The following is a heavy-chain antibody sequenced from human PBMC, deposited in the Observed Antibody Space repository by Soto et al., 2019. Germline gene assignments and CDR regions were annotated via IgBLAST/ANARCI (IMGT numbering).Heavy chain of an antibody. D-gene: IGHD3-3*01. CDR2: INHSGST. CDR1: GGSFIGHY. V-gene: IGHV4-34*01. CDR3: ARGLPLSGNFWNGYYFFDY. J-gene: IGHJ4*01. Sequence: SETLSLTCAVYGGSFIGHYWSWIRQPPGKGLAWIGDINHSGSTNYNPSLKRRLTISVDTSRNQFSLRLNSVTAADTAVYYCARGLPLSGNFWNGYYFFDYWGHGTLVTVS.